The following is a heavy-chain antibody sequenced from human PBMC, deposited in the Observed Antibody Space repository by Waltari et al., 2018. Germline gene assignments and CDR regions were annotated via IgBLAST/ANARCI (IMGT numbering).Heavy chain of an antibody. CDR1: GGSFSGYY. V-gene: IGHV4-34*01. D-gene: IGHD6-6*01. CDR2: INHSGST. Sequence: QVQLQQWGAGLLKPSETLSLTCAVYGGSFSGYYWSWIRQPPGKGLEWIGEINHSGSTHYNPSLKSRVTISVDTSKNQFSLKLSSVTAADTAVYYCARGRSIAARPRVFDYWGQGTLVTVSS. CDR3: ARGRSIAARPRVFDY. J-gene: IGHJ4*02.